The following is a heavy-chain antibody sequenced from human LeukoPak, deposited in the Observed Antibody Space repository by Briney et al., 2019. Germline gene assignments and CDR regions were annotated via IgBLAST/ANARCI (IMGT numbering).Heavy chain of an antibody. D-gene: IGHD3-22*01. CDR2: ISYDGSSK. CDR1: GFTFSSYG. V-gene: IGHV3-30*18. Sequence: PGGSLRLSCAASGFTFSSYGMHWVRQAPGKGLEWVAVISYDGSSKYYADSVKGRFTISRDNSKNTLYLQMNSLRAEDTAVYYCAKGVRYDSSGYYLGFDYWGQGTLVTASS. CDR3: AKGVRYDSSGYYLGFDY. J-gene: IGHJ4*02.